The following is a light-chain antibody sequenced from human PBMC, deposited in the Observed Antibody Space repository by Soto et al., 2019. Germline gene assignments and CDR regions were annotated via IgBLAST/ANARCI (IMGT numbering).Light chain of an antibody. CDR2: GAS. CDR3: QQYGSSPTWT. V-gene: IGKV3-20*01. J-gene: IGKJ1*01. Sequence: EIVLTQSPDTLSLSPGERATLSCRASQSVTSNYLAWYQQKPGQAPRLLMYGASSRATGIPDRFSGSGSGTDFTLTISRLEPEDFAVYYCQQYGSSPTWTFGQGTKLEIK. CDR1: QSVTSNY.